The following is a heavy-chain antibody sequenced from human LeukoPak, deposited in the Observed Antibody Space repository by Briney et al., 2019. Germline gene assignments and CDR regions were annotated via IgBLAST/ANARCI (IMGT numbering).Heavy chain of an antibody. V-gene: IGHV4-4*07. CDR3: ARIVVVPAASYYYYYYYMDV. J-gene: IGHJ6*03. D-gene: IGHD2-2*01. Sequence: SETLSLTXTVSSGSISSYYWSWIRQPAGKGLEWIGRIYTSGSTNYNPSLKSRVTMSVDTSKNQFSLKLSSVTAADTAVYYCARIVVVPAASYYYYYYYMDVWGKGTTVTVSS. CDR2: IYTSGST. CDR1: SGSISSYY.